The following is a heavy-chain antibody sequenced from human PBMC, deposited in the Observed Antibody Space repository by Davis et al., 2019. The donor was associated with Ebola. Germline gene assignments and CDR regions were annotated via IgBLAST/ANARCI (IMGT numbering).Heavy chain of an antibody. CDR1: GFTFSSYS. D-gene: IGHD3-10*01. V-gene: IGHV3-21*01. CDR2: ISSSSSYI. J-gene: IGHJ4*02. Sequence: PGGSLRLSCAASGFTFSSYSMNWVRQAPGKGLEWVSSISSSSSYIYYADSVKGRFTISRDNAKNSLYLQMNSLRAEDTAVYYCARDTEGLVPGVGDYWGQGTLVTVSS. CDR3: ARDTEGLVPGVGDY.